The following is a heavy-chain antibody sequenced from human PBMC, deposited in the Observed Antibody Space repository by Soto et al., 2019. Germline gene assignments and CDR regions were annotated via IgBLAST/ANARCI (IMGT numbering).Heavy chain of an antibody. CDR3: ARGPRSSPYFDY. J-gene: IGHJ4*02. V-gene: IGHV5-51*01. D-gene: IGHD6-13*01. Sequence: PGESLKISFQCSGYTFSNFWIAWVRQLPGKGLEYMGIIYPGDSETRYSPSFHGKVTISADRSIGTAYLQWSSLEASDSAFYFCARGPRSSPYFDYWGQGALVTVSS. CDR2: IYPGDSET. CDR1: GYTFSNFW.